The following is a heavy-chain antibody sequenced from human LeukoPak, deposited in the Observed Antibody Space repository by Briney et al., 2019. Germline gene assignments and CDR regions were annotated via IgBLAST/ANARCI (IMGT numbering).Heavy chain of an antibody. V-gene: IGHV2-5*02. D-gene: IGHD3-3*01. J-gene: IGHJ5*02. CDR3: AHSLRITIFGVVFPKENWFDP. Sequence: SGPTLVKPTQTLTLTCTFSGFSLSTSGVGVGWIRQPPGKALKWLALIYWDDDKRYSPSLKSRLTITKDTSKNQVVLTMTNMDPVDTATYYCAHSLRITIFGVVFPKENWFDPWGQGTLVTVSS. CDR1: GFSLSTSGVG. CDR2: IYWDDDK.